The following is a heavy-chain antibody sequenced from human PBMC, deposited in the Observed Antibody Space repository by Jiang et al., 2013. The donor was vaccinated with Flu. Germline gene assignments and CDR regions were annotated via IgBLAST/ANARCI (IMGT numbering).Heavy chain of an antibody. CDR2: IYYSGST. Sequence: CAVSGGSVSSGSYYWSWIRQPPGWGLEWIGFIYYSGSTTYNPSLKSRVTISVDTSKNQFSLKLSSVTAADTAVYYCASSYYYDSSGRFNIWGQGTMVTVSS. D-gene: IGHD3-22*01. V-gene: IGHV4-61*01. CDR1: GGSVSSGSYY. CDR3: ASSYYYDSSGRFNI. J-gene: IGHJ3*02.